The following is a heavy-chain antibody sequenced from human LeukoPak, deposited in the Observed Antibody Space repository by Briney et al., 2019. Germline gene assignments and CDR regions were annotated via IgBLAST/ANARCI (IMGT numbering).Heavy chain of an antibody. V-gene: IGHV4-38-2*01. Sequence: PSETLSLTCAVSGYSISSGYYWGWIRQPPGKGLEWIGSIYHSGSTYYNPSLKSRVTISVDTSKNQFSLKLSSVTAADTAVYYCARGVTGYSSGWYPDYCGQGTLVTVSS. CDR3: ARGVTGYSSGWYPDY. CDR1: GYSISSGYY. D-gene: IGHD6-19*01. J-gene: IGHJ4*02. CDR2: IYHSGST.